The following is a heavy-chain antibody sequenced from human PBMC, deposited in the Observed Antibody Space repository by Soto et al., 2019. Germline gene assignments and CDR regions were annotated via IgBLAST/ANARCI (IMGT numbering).Heavy chain of an antibody. J-gene: IGHJ4*02. CDR1: GFSFNKAW. V-gene: IGHV3-15*07. D-gene: IGHD6-19*01. CDR3: TTDEEYSTGGSPGDN. Sequence: EVQLVESGGGLVKPGGSLRLSCAASGFSFNKAWMNWVRQAPGKGLEWVGRIKRRTDGETTDYAAPVQGRFTISRDDSKNTLYLQMNSLEVEDTAMYYCTTDEEYSTGGSPGDNWGQGTLVTVSS. CDR2: IKRRTDGETT.